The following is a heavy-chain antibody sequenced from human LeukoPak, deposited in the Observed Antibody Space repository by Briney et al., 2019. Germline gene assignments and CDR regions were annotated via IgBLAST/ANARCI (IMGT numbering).Heavy chain of an antibody. CDR2: IYYSGST. Sequence: PSETLSLTCTVSGGSISSSSYYWGWIRQPPGKGLEWIGSIYYSGSTYYNPSLKSRVTISVDTSKNQFSLKLSSVTAADTAVYYCARHRRYYDSSGYSAWFDPWGQGTLVTVSS. CDR1: GGSISSSSYY. CDR3: ARHRRYYDSSGYSAWFDP. D-gene: IGHD3-22*01. V-gene: IGHV4-39*01. J-gene: IGHJ5*02.